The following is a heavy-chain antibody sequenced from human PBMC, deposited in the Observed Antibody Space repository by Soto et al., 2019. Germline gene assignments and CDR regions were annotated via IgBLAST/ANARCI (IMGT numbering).Heavy chain of an antibody. J-gene: IGHJ4*02. Sequence: SETLSLTCAVSGGSISSGNLWSWVRQSPGKELEWIGEIYHSGITNYNPSLKSRVTISVDNSENQLSLSLNSVTAADTAVYYCARNVRYYIDYWGQGTLVTVSS. CDR1: GGSISSGNL. CDR2: IYHSGIT. V-gene: IGHV4-4*02. CDR3: ARNVRYYIDY.